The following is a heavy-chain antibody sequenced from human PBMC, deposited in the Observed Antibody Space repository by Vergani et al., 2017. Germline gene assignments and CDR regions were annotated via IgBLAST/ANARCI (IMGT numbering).Heavy chain of an antibody. V-gene: IGHV4-39*07. D-gene: IGHD3-9*01. CDR3: ARVMYRDEASTGYRLEGMDI. CDR1: NDSVSNTFYY. Sequence: QVQLQESGPGLVKPPGTLSLTCTVSNDSVSNTFYYWGWIRQTPGKGLEWIGSIYYSGSTYYNPSLESRVTMSVDTSKSQFSLKLRSVTAADTAVYFCARVMYRDEASTGYRLEGMDIWGQGTTVTISS. CDR2: IYYSGST. J-gene: IGHJ6*02.